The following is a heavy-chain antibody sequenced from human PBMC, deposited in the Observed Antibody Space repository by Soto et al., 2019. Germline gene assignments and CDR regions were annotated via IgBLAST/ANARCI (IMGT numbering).Heavy chain of an antibody. CDR3: ARVLGIAARPRIFDY. CDR2: INAGNGNT. CDR1: GYTFTSYA. J-gene: IGHJ4*02. Sequence: QVQLVQSGAEEKKPGASVKVSCKASGYTFTSYAMHWVRQAPGQRLEWMGWINAGNGNTKYSQKFQGRVTITRDTSASTAYMELSSLRSEDTAVYYCARVLGIAARPRIFDYWGQGTLVTVSS. V-gene: IGHV1-3*05. D-gene: IGHD6-6*01.